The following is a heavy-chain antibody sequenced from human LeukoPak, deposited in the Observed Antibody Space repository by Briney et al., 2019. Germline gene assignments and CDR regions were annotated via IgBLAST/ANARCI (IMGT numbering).Heavy chain of an antibody. Sequence: GGSLRLSCAASGFTLSSYDMSWVRQAPGKGLEWVSTISRSGGSTYYADSVKGRFTISRDNSKNTLYLQMNSLRAEDTAVYYWGKEAVDSVALDYWGQGTLVTVS. CDR1: GFTLSSYD. CDR3: GKEAVDSVALDY. D-gene: IGHD2-15*01. V-gene: IGHV3-23*01. CDR2: ISRSGGST. J-gene: IGHJ4*02.